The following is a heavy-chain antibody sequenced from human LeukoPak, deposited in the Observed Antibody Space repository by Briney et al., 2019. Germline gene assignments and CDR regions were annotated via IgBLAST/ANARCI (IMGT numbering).Heavy chain of an antibody. Sequence: GGSLRLSCAASGFTVSSNYMSWVRQAPGKGLEWVSVIYSGGSTSYADSVKGRFTISRDNSKNTLYLQMNSLRAEDTAVYYCARRDYGDLADYWGQGTLVTVSS. CDR3: ARRDYGDLADY. J-gene: IGHJ4*02. D-gene: IGHD4-17*01. V-gene: IGHV3-66*01. CDR2: IYSGGST. CDR1: GFTVSSNY.